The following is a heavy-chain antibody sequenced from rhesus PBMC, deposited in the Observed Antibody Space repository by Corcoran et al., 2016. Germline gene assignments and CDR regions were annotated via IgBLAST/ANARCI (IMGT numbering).Heavy chain of an antibody. D-gene: IGHD6-31*01. CDR1: GGSISISNW. CDR3: ARGRAAAGLFDS. J-gene: IGHJ4*01. Sequence: QVQLQESGPGLVKPSETLSLTCAVSGGSISISNWWNWIRPPPGKGLEWIVYITGSSGSTYYNPSRKSRFTIAKDTSKTPFSLKLTSVTATDTAVYYCARGRAAAGLFDSWGQGVLVTVSS. V-gene: IGHV4S19*01. CDR2: ITGSSGST.